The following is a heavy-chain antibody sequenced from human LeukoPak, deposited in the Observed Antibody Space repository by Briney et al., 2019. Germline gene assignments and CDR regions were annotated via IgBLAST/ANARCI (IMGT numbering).Heavy chain of an antibody. V-gene: IGHV4-31*11. Sequence: SETLSLTCAVSGGSISSGGYYWSWIRQHPGKGLEWIGYIYYSGSTYYNPSLKSRVIISVDTSKNQFSLKLSSVTAADTAVYYCARSHSADPSGYSYGGPIAGYFDYWGQGTLVTVSS. J-gene: IGHJ4*02. D-gene: IGHD5-18*01. CDR3: ARSHSADPSGYSYGGPIAGYFDY. CDR2: IYYSGST. CDR1: GGSISSGGYY.